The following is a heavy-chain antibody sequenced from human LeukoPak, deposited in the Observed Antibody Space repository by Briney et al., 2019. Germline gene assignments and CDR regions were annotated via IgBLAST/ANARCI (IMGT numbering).Heavy chain of an antibody. D-gene: IGHD2-15*01. CDR3: ARVVSMGVAATGY. CDR2: IIPIFGTA. J-gene: IGHJ4*02. Sequence: GASVKVSCKASGGTFSSYAISWVRQAPGQGLEWMGGIIPIFGTANYAQKFQGRVTITADESTSTAYMELSSLRSEDTAVYYCARVVSMGVAATGYWGQGTLVTVSS. V-gene: IGHV1-69*13. CDR1: GGTFSSYA.